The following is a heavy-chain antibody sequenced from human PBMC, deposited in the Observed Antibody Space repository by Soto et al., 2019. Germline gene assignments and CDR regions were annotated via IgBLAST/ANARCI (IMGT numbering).Heavy chain of an antibody. CDR1: GDSVSSNSAG. CDR3: ARGSWDGVSGHDYMDV. J-gene: IGHJ6*03. D-gene: IGHD5-12*01. V-gene: IGHV6-1*01. Sequence: QVQLQLSGPGLMKPSQTLSLTCAISGDSVSSNSAGWNWVRQTPSRGLEWLGRTYYKSKWFNNYAVSVKSRITINPDTSQNQFSLQLDSVTTEDTAVYYCARGSWDGVSGHDYMDVWGKGTPVTVSS. CDR2: TYYKSKWFN.